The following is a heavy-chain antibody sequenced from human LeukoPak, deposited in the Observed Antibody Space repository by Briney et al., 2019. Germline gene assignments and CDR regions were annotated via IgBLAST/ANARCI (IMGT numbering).Heavy chain of an antibody. V-gene: IGHV1-2*06. CDR2: INPNSGGT. CDR1: GYTFTSYD. J-gene: IGHJ6*02. Sequence: GASVKVSCKASGYTFTSYDINWVRQAPGQGLEWMGRINPNSGGTNYAQKFQGRVTMTRDTSISTAYMELSRLRSDDTAVYYCARLVPAADHPYYYYGMDVWGQGTTVTVSS. D-gene: IGHD2-2*01. CDR3: ARLVPAADHPYYYYGMDV.